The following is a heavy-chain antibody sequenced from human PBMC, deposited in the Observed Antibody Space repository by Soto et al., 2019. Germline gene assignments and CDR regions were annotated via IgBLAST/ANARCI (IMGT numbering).Heavy chain of an antibody. V-gene: IGHV3-53*02. CDR2: IYSGGST. D-gene: IGHD5-12*01. CDR1: GFTVSSNY. Sequence: VQLVETGGGLIQPGGSLRLSCAASGFTVSSNYMSWVRQAPGKGLEWVSVIYSGGSTYYADSVKGRFTISRDNSKNTLYLQMNSLRAEDTAVYYCAREGSGYDRNYYYGMDVWGQGTTVTVSS. CDR3: AREGSGYDRNYYYGMDV. J-gene: IGHJ6*02.